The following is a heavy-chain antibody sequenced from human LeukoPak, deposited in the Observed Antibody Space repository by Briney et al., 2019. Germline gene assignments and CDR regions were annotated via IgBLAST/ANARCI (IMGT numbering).Heavy chain of an antibody. D-gene: IGHD3-10*01. Sequence: SETLSLTCTVSGGSISRYYWSWFRQPPGKGLEWIGSIYYTGSTYYNPSLKSRVTISVDRSKNQFSLKLSSVTAADTAVYYCARGGGYGSGAFDYWGQGTLVTVSS. J-gene: IGHJ4*02. CDR2: IYYTGST. CDR3: ARGGGYGSGAFDY. V-gene: IGHV4-59*12. CDR1: GGSISRYY.